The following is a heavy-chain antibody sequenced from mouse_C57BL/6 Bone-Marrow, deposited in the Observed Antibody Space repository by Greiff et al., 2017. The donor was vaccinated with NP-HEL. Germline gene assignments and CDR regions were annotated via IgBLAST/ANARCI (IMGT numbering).Heavy chain of an antibody. CDR1: GYTFTSYT. CDR3: ARGRPWFAY. Sequence: QVQLKQSGAELARPGASVKMSCKASGYTFTSYTMHWVKQRPGQGLEWIGYINPSSGYTKYNQKFKDKATLTADKSSSTAYMQLSSLTSEDSAVYYCARGRPWFAYWGQGTLVTVSA. CDR2: INPSSGYT. V-gene: IGHV1-4*01. J-gene: IGHJ3*01.